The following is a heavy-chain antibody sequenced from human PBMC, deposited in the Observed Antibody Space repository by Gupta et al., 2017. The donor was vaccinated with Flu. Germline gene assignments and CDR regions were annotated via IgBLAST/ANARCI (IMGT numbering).Heavy chain of an antibody. CDR1: GFTFSNAW. Sequence: GGSLRLSCAASGFTFSNAWMSWVRQAPGKGLEWVGRIKSKTDGGTTDYAAPVQGRFTISRDDSKNMLYLQINSLKIEDTAVYYCNTKYVEPASWGQGTLVTVSS. D-gene: IGHD1-14*01. CDR2: IKSKTDGGTT. V-gene: IGHV3-15*01. J-gene: IGHJ5*02. CDR3: NTKYVEPAS.